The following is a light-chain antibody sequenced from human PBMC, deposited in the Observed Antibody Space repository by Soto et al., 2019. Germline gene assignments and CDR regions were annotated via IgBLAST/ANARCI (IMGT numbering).Light chain of an antibody. V-gene: IGLV2-8*01. CDR1: SSDVGGYNY. Sequence: QSALTQPPSASGSPRQSVTISCTGTSSDVGGYNYVSWYQQHPGKAPKLMIYEVSKRPSGVPDRFSGSKSGNKASLTVSGLQAEDEADYYCSSYAGSKNFVIFGGGTKLTVL. J-gene: IGLJ2*01. CDR2: EVS. CDR3: SSYAGSKNFVI.